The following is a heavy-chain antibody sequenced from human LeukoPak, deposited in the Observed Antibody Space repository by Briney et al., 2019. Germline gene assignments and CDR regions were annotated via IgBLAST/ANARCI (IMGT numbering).Heavy chain of an antibody. CDR1: GGSISSGSYY. V-gene: IGHV4-61*02. CDR2: IYTSGST. Sequence: SETLSLTCTVSGGSISSGSYYWSWIRQPAGKGLEWIGRIYTSGSTNYNPSLKSRVTISVDTSKNQFSLKLSSVTAADTAVYYCARGMLYYDILTGYRDYYMDVWGKGTTVTISS. CDR3: ARGMLYYDILTGYRDYYMDV. D-gene: IGHD3-9*01. J-gene: IGHJ6*03.